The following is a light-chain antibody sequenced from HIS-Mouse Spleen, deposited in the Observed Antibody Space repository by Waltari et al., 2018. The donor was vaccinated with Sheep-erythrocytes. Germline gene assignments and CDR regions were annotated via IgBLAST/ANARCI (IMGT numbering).Light chain of an antibody. CDR2: EVS. V-gene: IGLV2-14*01. J-gene: IGLJ2*01. CDR1: SSDVGGYNY. Sequence: QSALTQPASVSGSPGQSTTISCTGTSSDVGGYNYVSWYQQHPGKAPKLMIYEVSNRHSGVSNRFSGSKSGNTASLTISGLQAEDEADYYCSSYTSSSTPVVFGGGTKLTVL. CDR3: SSYTSSSTPVV.